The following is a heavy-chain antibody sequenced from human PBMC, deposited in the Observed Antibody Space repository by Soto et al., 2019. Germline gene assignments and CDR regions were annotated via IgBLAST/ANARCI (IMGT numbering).Heavy chain of an antibody. CDR2: ISYDGSNK. Sequence: QPGGSLRLSCAASGFTFSSYGMHWVRQAPGKGLEWVAVISYDGSNKYYADSVKGRFTISRDNSKNTLYLQMNSLRAEDTAVYYCAKDAKRSSTKLMEDYFDYWGQGTLVTVSS. CDR3: AKDAKRSSTKLMEDYFDY. J-gene: IGHJ4*02. D-gene: IGHD2-2*01. CDR1: GFTFSSYG. V-gene: IGHV3-30*18.